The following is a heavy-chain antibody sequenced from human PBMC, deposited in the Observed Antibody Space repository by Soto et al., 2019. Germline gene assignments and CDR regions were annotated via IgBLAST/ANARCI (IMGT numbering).Heavy chain of an antibody. V-gene: IGHV3-30*18. CDR3: AKASMAVVGRGGCDY. J-gene: IGHJ4*02. Sequence: QVQLVESGGGVVQPGRSLRLSCAASGFTFSSYGMHWVRQAPGKGLEWVAVISYDGSNKYYADSLKGRFTISRDNSKNTLYLQMNSLRAEDTAVYYCAKASMAVVGRGGCDYWGQGTLVTVSS. CDR1: GFTFSSYG. CDR2: ISYDGSNK. D-gene: IGHD6-19*01.